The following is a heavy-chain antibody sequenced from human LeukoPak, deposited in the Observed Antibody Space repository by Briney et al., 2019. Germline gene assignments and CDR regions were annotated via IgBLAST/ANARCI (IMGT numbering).Heavy chain of an antibody. CDR3: AKIVGATGEDNWFDP. V-gene: IGHV3-53*01. D-gene: IGHD1-26*01. Sequence: QPGGSLRLSCAASGFTVSSNYMSWVRQAPGKGLEWVSVIYSGGSTYYADSVKGRFTISRGNSKNTLYLQMNSLRAEDTAVYYCAKIVGATGEDNWFDPWGQGTLVTVSS. CDR2: IYSGGST. J-gene: IGHJ5*02. CDR1: GFTVSSNY.